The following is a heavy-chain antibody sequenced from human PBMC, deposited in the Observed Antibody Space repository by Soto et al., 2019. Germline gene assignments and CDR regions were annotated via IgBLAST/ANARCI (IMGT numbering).Heavy chain of an antibody. CDR3: ARDYYYDSSGPKRGYAFDI. CDR1: GGSISSYY. CDR2: IYYSGST. V-gene: IGHV4-59*01. J-gene: IGHJ3*02. D-gene: IGHD3-22*01. Sequence: SETLSLTCTVSGGSISSYYWSWIRQPPGKGLEWIGYIYYSGSTNYNPSLKSRVTISVDTSKNQFSLKLSSVTAADTAVYYCARDYYYDSSGPKRGYAFDISGQGTMVTVSS.